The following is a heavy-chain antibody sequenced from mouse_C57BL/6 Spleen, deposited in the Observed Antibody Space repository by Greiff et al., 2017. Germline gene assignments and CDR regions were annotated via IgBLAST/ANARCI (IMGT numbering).Heavy chain of an antibody. CDR2: FHPYNDDT. CDR1: GYTFTSYW. Sequence: QVQLQQSGAELVKPGASVKMSCKASGYTFTSYWMQWVKQRPGKGLEWIGNFHPYNDDTKYNEKFKGKATLTVEKSSSTVYLELSRLTSDDSAVDYCARFDYAGDIDYWGQGTLVTVSS. D-gene: IGHD2-4*01. V-gene: IGHV1-47*01. J-gene: IGHJ4*01. CDR3: ARFDYAGDIDY.